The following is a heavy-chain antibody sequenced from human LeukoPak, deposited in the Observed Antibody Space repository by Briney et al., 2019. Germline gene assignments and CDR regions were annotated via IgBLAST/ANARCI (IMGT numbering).Heavy chain of an antibody. CDR1: RGSFSGYY. CDR3: ARKNPRTNIVGAVPRYWFDP. J-gene: IGHJ5*02. D-gene: IGHD1-26*01. CDR2: INHRGRT. V-gene: IGHV4-34*01. Sequence: WGTLSLTCAVYRGSFSGYYGSWIRQPPGKELEWNGKINHRGRTKYNPSLKSRVTISVDTSKNQFSLKLSSVTAADTAVYYGARKNPRTNIVGAVPRYWFDPWGQGTLVTVSS.